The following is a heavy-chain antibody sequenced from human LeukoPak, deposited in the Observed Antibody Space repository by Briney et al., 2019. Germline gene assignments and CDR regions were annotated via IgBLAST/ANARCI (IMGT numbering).Heavy chain of an antibody. J-gene: IGHJ4*02. CDR3: ARQRSSGWYVGGFDY. CDR1: GYSISSGYY. D-gene: IGHD6-19*01. CDR2: INHSGST. Sequence: SETLSLTCTVSGYSISSGYYWGWIRQPPGKGLEWIGEINHSGSTNYNPSLKSPVTISLDTSKNQLSLNLSSVTAADTAVYYCARQRSSGWYVGGFDYWGQGTLVTVSS. V-gene: IGHV4-38-2*02.